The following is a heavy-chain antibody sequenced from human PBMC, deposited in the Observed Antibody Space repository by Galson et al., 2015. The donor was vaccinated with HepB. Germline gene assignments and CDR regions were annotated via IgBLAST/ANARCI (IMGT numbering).Heavy chain of an antibody. CDR3: ARDCRSTSCIDL. V-gene: IGHV1-2*02. J-gene: IGHJ1*01. CDR1: EYNFAAHY. CDR2: INPNDGGR. D-gene: IGHD2-2*01. Sequence: SVKVSCKASEYNFAAHYIHWVRQAPGQGLEWMGWINPNDGGRNYVQKFEGRLTMTRDMSTTTAYMELSGLRSDDTAVYFCARDCRSTSCIDLWGQGTLLIVSS.